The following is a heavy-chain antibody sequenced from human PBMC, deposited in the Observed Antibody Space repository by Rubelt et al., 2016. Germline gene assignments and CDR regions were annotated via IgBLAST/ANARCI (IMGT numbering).Heavy chain of an antibody. CDR1: GGSISSSSYY. J-gene: IGHJ4*02. D-gene: IGHD4-23*01. CDR2: IHYSGRT. V-gene: IGHV4-39*07. CDR3: AGGNSAEY. Sequence: QLQLQESGPGLVKPSETLSLTCTVSGGSISSSSYYWGWIRQPPGKGLEWIGSIHYSGRTYYKPSLKSRVNISVDTSKNQFSRKLGSVTAADTAVYYCAGGNSAEYWGQGTLVTVSS.